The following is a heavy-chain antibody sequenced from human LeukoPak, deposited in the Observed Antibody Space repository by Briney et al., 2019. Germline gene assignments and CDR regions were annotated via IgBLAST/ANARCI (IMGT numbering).Heavy chain of an antibody. V-gene: IGHV4-59*01. CDR1: GDSINSYF. CDR3: AATIKRDYGDTNLDY. CDR2: MHNGVHT. D-gene: IGHD4/OR15-4a*01. Sequence: SETLSLTCTVPGDSINSYFWSWIRQPPGKGLEWIGYMHNGVHTNYNPSLKSRVTMSGDTSKNQLSLKLTSVTAADTAVYYCAATIKRDYGDTNLDYWGQGTLVTVSS. J-gene: IGHJ4*02.